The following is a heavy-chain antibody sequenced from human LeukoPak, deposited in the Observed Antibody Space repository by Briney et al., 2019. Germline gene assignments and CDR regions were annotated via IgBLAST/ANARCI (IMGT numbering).Heavy chain of an antibody. CDR2: IYYSGST. D-gene: IGHD5-18*01. CDR3: ARSGYSYGPDY. CDR1: GVSISSYY. J-gene: IGHJ4*02. V-gene: IGHV4-59*01. Sequence: PSETLSLTCTVSGVSISSYYWSWIRQPPGKGLEWIGYIYYSGSTNYNPSLKSRVTISVDTSKNQFSLKLSSVTAADTAVYYCARSGYSYGPDYWGQGTLVTVSS.